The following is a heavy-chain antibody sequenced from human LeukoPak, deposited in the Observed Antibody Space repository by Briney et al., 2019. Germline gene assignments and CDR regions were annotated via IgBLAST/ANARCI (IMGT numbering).Heavy chain of an antibody. J-gene: IGHJ5*02. D-gene: IGHD1-26*01. CDR2: IRYDGSNK. CDR3: AKKRGAAFYNWFDP. V-gene: IGHV3-30*02. Sequence: GGSLRLSCAASGFTFSSFGMHWVRQAPGKGLEGVAYIRYDGSNKNYADSLEGRFTISRDNSKNALYLQIDNLRPEDTAVYYCAKKRGAAFYNWFDPWGQGALVTVSS. CDR1: GFTFSSFG.